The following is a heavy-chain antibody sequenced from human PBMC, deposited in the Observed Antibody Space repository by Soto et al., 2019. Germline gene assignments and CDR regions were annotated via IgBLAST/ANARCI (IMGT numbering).Heavy chain of an antibody. CDR3: ARDLPYKREY. D-gene: IGHD1-1*01. CDR1: GYTFTDYG. Sequence: QVHLIQSGPEVRNPGASVKVSCKTSGYTFTDYGISWVRQAPGQGLEWMGWISTAHADIGYAQKFQGRVTMTKDTSTSTSFMELRSLRSDDTAIYYCARDLPYKREYWGQGTQVTVSS. CDR2: ISTAHADI. V-gene: IGHV1-18*01. J-gene: IGHJ4*02.